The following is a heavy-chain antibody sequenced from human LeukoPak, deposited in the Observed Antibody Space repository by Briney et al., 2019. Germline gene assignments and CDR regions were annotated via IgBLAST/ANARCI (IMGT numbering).Heavy chain of an antibody. CDR1: GGSFSGYC. J-gene: IGHJ4*02. CDR3: ARGGSRGIAAAGNFDY. Sequence: PSETLSLTCAVYGGSFSGYCWSWIRQPPGKGLEWIGEINHSGSTNYNPSLKSRVTISVDTSKNQFSLKLSSVTAADTAVYYCARGGSRGIAAAGNFDYWGQGTLVTVSS. D-gene: IGHD6-13*01. CDR2: INHSGST. V-gene: IGHV4-34*01.